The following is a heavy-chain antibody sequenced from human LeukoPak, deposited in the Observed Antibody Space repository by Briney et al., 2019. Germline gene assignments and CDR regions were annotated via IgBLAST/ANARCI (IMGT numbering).Heavy chain of an antibody. V-gene: IGHV4-34*01. CDR2: INHSGST. CDR3: ARGRRQPTHYYYYGMDV. CDR1: GGSFSGYY. J-gene: IGHJ6*02. D-gene: IGHD6-13*01. Sequence: SETLSLTCAVYGGSFSGYYWSWIRQPPGKGLEWFGEINHSGSTNYNPSLKSRVTISVDTSKNQFSLKLSSVTAADTAVYYCARGRRQPTHYYYYGMDVWGQGTTVTVSS.